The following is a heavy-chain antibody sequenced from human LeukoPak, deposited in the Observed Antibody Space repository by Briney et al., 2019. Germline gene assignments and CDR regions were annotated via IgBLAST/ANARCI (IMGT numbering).Heavy chain of an antibody. CDR3: ARTDYGDYDWYFDL. J-gene: IGHJ2*01. D-gene: IGHD4-17*01. CDR2: IKHDGSDK. CDR1: GFTFSNYW. V-gene: IGHV3-7*01. Sequence: GGSLRLSCAASGFTFSNYWMTWVPQAPGKGLEWVANIKHDGSDKYYVDSVKGRFTVSRDNAKNSLSLQMNSLRADDTAVYYCARTDYGDYDWYFDLWGRGTLVTVSS.